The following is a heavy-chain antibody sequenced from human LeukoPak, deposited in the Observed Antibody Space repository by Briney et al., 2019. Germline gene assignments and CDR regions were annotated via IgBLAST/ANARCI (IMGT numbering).Heavy chain of an antibody. CDR3: ARKRSFDL. Sequence: SETLSLTCTVSGDSVSSYYWSWIRQPPGKRLDWIGCIYYSESATYNPSLKSRVTISLDTSKNQFFLKLSSVTAADTAVYYCARKRSFDLWGQGTLVTVSS. CDR1: GDSVSSYY. V-gene: IGHV4-59*02. J-gene: IGHJ4*02. D-gene: IGHD3-9*01. CDR2: IYYSESA.